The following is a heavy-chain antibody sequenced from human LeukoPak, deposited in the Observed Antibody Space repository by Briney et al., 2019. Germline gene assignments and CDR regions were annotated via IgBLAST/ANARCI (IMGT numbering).Heavy chain of an antibody. Sequence: PSETLSLTCAVSGGSISSSNWWSWVRQPPGKGLEWIGEIYHSGSTNYNPSLKSRVTISVDKSKNQFSLKLSSVTAADTAVYCCARALRHWGVPAAMKRSFDIWGQGTMVTVSS. J-gene: IGHJ3*02. CDR1: GGSISSSNW. CDR2: IYHSGST. CDR3: ARALRHWGVPAAMKRSFDI. V-gene: IGHV4-4*01. D-gene: IGHD2-2*01.